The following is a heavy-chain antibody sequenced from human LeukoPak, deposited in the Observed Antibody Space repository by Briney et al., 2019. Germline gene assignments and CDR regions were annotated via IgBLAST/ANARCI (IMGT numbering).Heavy chain of an antibody. D-gene: IGHD6-19*01. CDR1: GFTFSSYA. V-gene: IGHV3-23*01. J-gene: IGHJ1*01. CDR3: AKDWSIAVAGSLQH. CDR2: ISGSGGST. Sequence: PGGSLRLSCAASGFTFSSYAMSWVRQAPGEGLEWVSAISGSGGSTYYADSVKGRFTISRDNSKNTLYLQMNSLRAEDTALYYCAKDWSIAVAGSLQHWGQGTLVTVSS.